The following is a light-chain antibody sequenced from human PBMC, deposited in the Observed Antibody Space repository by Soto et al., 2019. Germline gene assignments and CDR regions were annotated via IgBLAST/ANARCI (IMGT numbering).Light chain of an antibody. Sequence: AILMTQSPSSLYASTGDRVTIXWRASQGVSSKFVWYEQKTGEAPKLLIFAASTLQSGVPSRFSGSGSGKDFTLTISCLQSEDFATYYCQQYYSYPQLTFGGGTKVDIK. CDR3: QQYYSYPQLT. V-gene: IGKV1-8*01. CDR1: QGVSSK. J-gene: IGKJ4*01. CDR2: AAS.